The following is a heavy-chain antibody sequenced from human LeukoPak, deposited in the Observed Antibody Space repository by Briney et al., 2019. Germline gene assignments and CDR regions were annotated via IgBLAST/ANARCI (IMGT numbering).Heavy chain of an antibody. Sequence: SVKVSCKASGYIFASYAFSWVRQAPGQGLEWMGWVNNYNGNTDYARNLQGRVTMTTETSTNTAYMELRSLRSDDTAVYFCARHSSQTHFDYWGQGTLVTVSS. D-gene: IGHD3-22*01. J-gene: IGHJ4*02. V-gene: IGHV1-18*01. CDR3: ARHSSQTHFDY. CDR1: GYIFASYA. CDR2: VNNYNGNT.